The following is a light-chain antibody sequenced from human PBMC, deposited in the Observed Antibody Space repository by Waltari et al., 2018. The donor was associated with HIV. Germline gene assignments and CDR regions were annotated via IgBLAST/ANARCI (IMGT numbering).Light chain of an antibody. CDR1: QAISSY. J-gene: IGKJ5*01. CDR2: AAS. CDR3: QQLNSYPIT. Sequence: DIQLTQSPSFLSASVGDRVTITCRASQAISSYLAWYQQKPGKAPKLLIYAASTLQSGVPSRFSGSGSGTEFTLTINTLQPEDFATYYCQQLNSYPITFGQGTRLEIK. V-gene: IGKV1-9*01.